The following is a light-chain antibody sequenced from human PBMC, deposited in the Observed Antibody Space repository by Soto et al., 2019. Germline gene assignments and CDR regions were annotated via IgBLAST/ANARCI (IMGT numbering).Light chain of an antibody. Sequence: EVVLTQSPDTLSLSPGESTTLSCRASQSVTRNFLAWYQQRPGQAPRLLIYGASIRATGIPDRFSGRGSGTDFTLTIMRLEPEDFAIYYCHEYRSPFGPGTKADS. V-gene: IGKV3-20*01. CDR2: GAS. J-gene: IGKJ3*01. CDR3: HEYRSP. CDR1: QSVTRNF.